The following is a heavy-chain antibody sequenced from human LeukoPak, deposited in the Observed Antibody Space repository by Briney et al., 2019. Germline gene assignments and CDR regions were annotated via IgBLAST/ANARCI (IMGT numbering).Heavy chain of an antibody. CDR1: GFTFCSYG. CDR2: ISYDGSNK. CDR3: AKRGYCRGGTCFSHDAFDI. D-gene: IGHD2-15*01. V-gene: IGHV3-30*18. Sequence: PGGSPRLSCAASGFTFCSYGMHWVRQAPGKGLEWVAVISYDGSNKYYADSVKGRFTISRDNSKNTLYLQMNSLRAEDTAVYYCAKRGYCRGGTCFSHDAFDIWGQGTMVTVSS. J-gene: IGHJ3*02.